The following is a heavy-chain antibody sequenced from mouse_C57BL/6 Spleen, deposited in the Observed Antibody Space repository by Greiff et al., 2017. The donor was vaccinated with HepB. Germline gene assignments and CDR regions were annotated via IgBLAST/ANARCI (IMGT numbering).Heavy chain of an antibody. J-gene: IGHJ4*01. CDR2: INPGSGGT. Sequence: QVQLKESGAELVRPGTSVKVSCKASGYAFTNYLIEWVKQRPGQGLEWIGVINPGSGGTNYNEKFKGKATLTADKSSSTAYMQLSSLTSEDSAVYFCARIAYYSNYDAMDYWGQGTSVTVSS. CDR3: ARIAYYSNYDAMDY. CDR1: GYAFTNYL. V-gene: IGHV1-54*01. D-gene: IGHD2-5*01.